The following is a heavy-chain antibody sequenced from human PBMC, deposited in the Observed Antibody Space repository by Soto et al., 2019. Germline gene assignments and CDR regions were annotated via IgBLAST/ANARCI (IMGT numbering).Heavy chain of an antibody. CDR3: AREKNYWFDP. CDR2: IIPIFGTA. Sequence: SVKVSCKASGCTFSSYAISWVPQAPGQGLEWRGGIIPIFGTANYAQKFQGTVTITADESTSTAYMELSSLRSEDTAVYYCAREKNYWFDPWGQGTLVTVSS. CDR1: GCTFSSYA. D-gene: IGHD1-7*01. V-gene: IGHV1-69*13. J-gene: IGHJ5*02.